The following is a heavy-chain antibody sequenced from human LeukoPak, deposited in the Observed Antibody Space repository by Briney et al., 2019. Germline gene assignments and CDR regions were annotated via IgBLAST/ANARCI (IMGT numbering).Heavy chain of an antibody. J-gene: IGHJ3*02. Sequence: SETLSLTCSVSGGSISSSSYHWGWIRQSPGKGLEWIGSIYYSGSAYYNPSLKSRLTISVDTSKNQFSLNLTSVTAADTAVYYCARFGSSTWYKGAFDIWGQGTMVTVAS. CDR3: ARFGSSTWYKGAFDI. CDR1: GGSISSSSYH. D-gene: IGHD1-1*01. V-gene: IGHV4-39*01. CDR2: IYYSGSA.